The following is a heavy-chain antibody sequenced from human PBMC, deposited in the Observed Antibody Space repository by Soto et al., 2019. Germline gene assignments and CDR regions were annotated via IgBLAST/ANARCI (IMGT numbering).Heavy chain of an antibody. D-gene: IGHD6-19*01. Sequence: SGGSLRLSCAASGFTVSSNYMSWVRQAPGKGLEWVSVIYSGGSTYYADSVKGRFTISRDNSKNTLYLQMNSLRAEDTAVYYCARESYSSGWYKDYWGQGTLVTVSS. CDR1: GFTVSSNY. CDR2: IYSGGST. J-gene: IGHJ4*02. V-gene: IGHV3-53*01. CDR3: ARESYSSGWYKDY.